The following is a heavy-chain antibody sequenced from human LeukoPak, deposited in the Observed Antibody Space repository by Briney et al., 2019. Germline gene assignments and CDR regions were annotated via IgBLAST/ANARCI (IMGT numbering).Heavy chain of an antibody. CDR3: ARDYCSSTSCLLDY. V-gene: IGHV3-64*01. CDR1: GFTFSSYA. J-gene: IGHJ4*02. CDR2: ISSNGGNT. D-gene: IGHD2-2*01. Sequence: PGGSLRLSCAASGFTFSSYAMHWVRQAPGKGLEYVSAISSNGGNTYYANSVKGRFTISRDNSKNTLYLQMGSLRAEDMAVYYCARDYCSSTSCLLDYWGQGTLVTVSS.